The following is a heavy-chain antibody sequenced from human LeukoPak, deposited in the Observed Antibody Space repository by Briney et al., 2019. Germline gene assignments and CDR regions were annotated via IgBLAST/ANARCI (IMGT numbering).Heavy chain of an antibody. CDR1: GFTFSTYS. CDR3: ARDQGYSSGWSEAFDI. V-gene: IGHV3-53*01. D-gene: IGHD6-19*01. Sequence: GGSLRLSCAASGFTFSTYSMNWVRQPPGKGLEWVSLIYRGGNTYYADSVKGRFNISRDNSKNTLYLQMNSLRAEDTAMYYCARDQGYSSGWSEAFDIWGQGTIVTVSS. J-gene: IGHJ3*02. CDR2: IYRGGNT.